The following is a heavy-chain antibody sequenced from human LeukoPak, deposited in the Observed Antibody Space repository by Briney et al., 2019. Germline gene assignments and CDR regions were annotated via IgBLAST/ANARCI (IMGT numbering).Heavy chain of an antibody. D-gene: IGHD6-19*01. CDR3: ARAGSSGSVDC. CDR1: GFTFSYYW. J-gene: IGHJ4*02. Sequence: GGSLRLSCAASGFTFSYYWMSWVRQAPGKGLEWVAILNQGGSDTYNVDSVKGRFTISRDSAKNSLYLQMNSLRVEDTAVYYCARAGSSGSVDCWGQGILVTVSS. V-gene: IGHV3-7*04. CDR2: LNQGGSDT.